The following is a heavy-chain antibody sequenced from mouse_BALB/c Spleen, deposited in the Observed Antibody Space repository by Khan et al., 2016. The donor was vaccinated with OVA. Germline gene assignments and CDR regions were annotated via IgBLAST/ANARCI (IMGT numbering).Heavy chain of an antibody. CDR1: GYTFTDYY. D-gene: IGHD1-2*01. V-gene: IGHV1-84*02. Sequence: QVQLQQSGPELVKPGASVKISCKASGYTFTDYYINWVKQKPGKGLEWIGWIYPGTGDTQYNEKFKGKATLTVDKSSRTVYMQVSSLTSADTAVYFCSRDVATEYFKFGGQGTTLTVSS. CDR2: IYPGTGDT. J-gene: IGHJ2*01. CDR3: SRDVATEYFKF.